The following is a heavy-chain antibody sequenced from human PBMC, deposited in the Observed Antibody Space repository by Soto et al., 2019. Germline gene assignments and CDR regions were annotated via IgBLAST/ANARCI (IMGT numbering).Heavy chain of an antibody. Sequence: SETLSLTCSVYGGSSRAYHWSWIRQSPGEGLEWIGEFSYSGSLNYNPSLKRRVAGSLDTSTDHFSLTMTSVTAADTGVDFCAGGPRYWSFALWGRGTLVTVSS. D-gene: IGHD1-20*01. V-gene: IGHV4-34*01. CDR1: GGSSRAYH. J-gene: IGHJ2*01. CDR2: FSYSGSL. CDR3: AGGPRYWSFAL.